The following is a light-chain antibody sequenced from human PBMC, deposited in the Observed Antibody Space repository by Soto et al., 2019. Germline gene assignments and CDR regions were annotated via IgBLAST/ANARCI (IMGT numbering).Light chain of an antibody. J-gene: IGKJ5*01. Sequence: EIVLTQSPATLSLSPGERATLSCRASQSVSSYLAWYQQKPGQAPRLRIYDASNRATGVPDRFSGSESGTDFTLTISSLEPEDFAVYYCQQSSNWPLSITFGQGTRLEIK. CDR1: QSVSSY. V-gene: IGKV3-11*01. CDR3: QQSSNWPLSIT. CDR2: DAS.